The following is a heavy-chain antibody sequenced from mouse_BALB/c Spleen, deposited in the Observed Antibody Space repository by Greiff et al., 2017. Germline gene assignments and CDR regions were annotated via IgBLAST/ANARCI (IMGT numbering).Heavy chain of an antibody. V-gene: IGHV1-14*01. Sequence: VQLKESGPELVKPGASVKMSCKASGYTFTSYVMHWVKQKPGQGLEWIGYINPYNDGTKYNEKFKGKATLTSDKSSSTAYMELSSLTSEDSAVYYCARGIGIPWFAYWGQGTLVTVSA. CDR2: INPYNDGT. J-gene: IGHJ3*01. CDR1: GYTFTSYV. CDR3: ARGIGIPWFAY. D-gene: IGHD2-14*01.